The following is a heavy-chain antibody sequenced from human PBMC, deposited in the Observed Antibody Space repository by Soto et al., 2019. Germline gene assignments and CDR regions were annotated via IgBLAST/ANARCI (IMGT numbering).Heavy chain of an antibody. CDR2: IYWDHSK. J-gene: IGHJ4*02. Sequence: QITLKESGPTLVRPTQTLTLTCAFSGFSLSTSGVGVGWIRQPPGKALGWLAVIYWDHSKHYSPSLRSRLTITKDTSKNQVVLTMTNMDPMDTGTYYCAHKGPEDWPLDYWGQGTLVTVPS. CDR3: AHKGPEDWPLDY. CDR1: GFSLSTSGVG. V-gene: IGHV2-5*02. D-gene: IGHD3-9*01.